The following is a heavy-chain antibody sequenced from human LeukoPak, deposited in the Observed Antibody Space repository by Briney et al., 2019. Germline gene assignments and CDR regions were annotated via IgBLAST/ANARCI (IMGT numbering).Heavy chain of an antibody. D-gene: IGHD6-13*01. CDR3: ARGEPSIASTGAPPFDL. V-gene: IGHV4-59*01. Sequence: SETLSLTCTVSGGSIRSYYWEWIRQPPGKGLEWIGYIYYSGSTDYNPSLKSRVTLSVDTSKNQFSLRLSSVTAADTAAYYCARGEPSIASTGAPPFDLWGRGTLVTVSS. CDR2: IYYSGST. J-gene: IGHJ2*01. CDR1: GGSIRSYY.